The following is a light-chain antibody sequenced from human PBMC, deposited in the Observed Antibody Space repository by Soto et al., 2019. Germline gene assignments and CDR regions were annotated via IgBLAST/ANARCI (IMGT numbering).Light chain of an antibody. V-gene: IGKV3-11*01. J-gene: IGKJ4*01. Sequence: EVVLTQFPATLSLSPGEIATLSCRAHQSVSSNLAWYRHKPSRPPRLLIFGASARATGIPARFSGRGSGTDFTLTISSLEADDFAVYACQHRSTWPISFRGGTKVEI. CDR3: QHRSTWPIS. CDR1: QSVSSN. CDR2: GAS.